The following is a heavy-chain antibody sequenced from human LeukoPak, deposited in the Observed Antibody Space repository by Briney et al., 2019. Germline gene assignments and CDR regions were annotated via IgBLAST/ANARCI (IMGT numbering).Heavy chain of an antibody. Sequence: PSETLSLTCTVSGGSISSYYWSWIRQPPGKGLECIGYIYYSGSTKYNPSLKSRVTISVDTSKNQFSLKLSSVTAADTAVYYCARENGPYSSSWHIFDYWGQGTLVTVSS. J-gene: IGHJ4*02. D-gene: IGHD6-13*01. CDR2: IYYSGST. V-gene: IGHV4-59*12. CDR1: GGSISSYY. CDR3: ARENGPYSSSWHIFDY.